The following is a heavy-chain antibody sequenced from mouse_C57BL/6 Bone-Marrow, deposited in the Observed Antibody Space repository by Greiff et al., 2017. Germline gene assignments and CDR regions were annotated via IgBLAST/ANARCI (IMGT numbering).Heavy chain of an antibody. CDR3: AGYYDYGAY. J-gene: IGHJ3*01. Sequence: EVQLQQPGPELVKPGASVKISCKASGYSFTGYYMNWVKQSPEKGLEWIGEINPNTGGTTYNQKFKAKATLTVAKSSSTAYMQLKSLTSEDSAVYYCAGYYDYGAYGGQGTLVTVSA. D-gene: IGHD2-4*01. CDR1: GYSFTGYY. V-gene: IGHV1-42*01. CDR2: INPNTGGT.